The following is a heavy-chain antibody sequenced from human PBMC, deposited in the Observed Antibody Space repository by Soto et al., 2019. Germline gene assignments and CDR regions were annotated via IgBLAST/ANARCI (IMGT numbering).Heavy chain of an antibody. J-gene: IGHJ3*02. Sequence: QVQLVESGGGVVQPGRSLRLSCAASGFTFSRNAMHWVRQAPGKGLEWVAAIWYDGSHKYYADSVKGRFTISRDNSKNTLDLQIISLRAEDTAVYYCARERTIYVYTTLDAFDIWGQGTTVTVSS. V-gene: IGHV3-33*01. D-gene: IGHD3-16*01. CDR3: ARERTIYVYTTLDAFDI. CDR1: GFTFSRNA. CDR2: IWYDGSHK.